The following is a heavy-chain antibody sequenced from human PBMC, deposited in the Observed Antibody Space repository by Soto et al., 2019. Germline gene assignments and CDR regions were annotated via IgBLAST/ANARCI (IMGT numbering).Heavy chain of an antibody. D-gene: IGHD3-22*01. CDR1: GFTFASSA. CDR2: IVVGSGNT. Sequence: VSCKASGFTFASSAVQGVRQARGQRLEWIGWIVVGSGNTNYAQKFQERVTITRDMSTSTAYMELSSLRSEDTAVYYCAAEKAYDSNPTLDYWGQGTLVTVSS. V-gene: IGHV1-58*01. CDR3: AAEKAYDSNPTLDY. J-gene: IGHJ4*02.